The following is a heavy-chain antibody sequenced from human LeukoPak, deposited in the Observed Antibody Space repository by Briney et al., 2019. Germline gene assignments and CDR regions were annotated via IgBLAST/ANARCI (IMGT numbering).Heavy chain of an antibody. CDR1: GGSISSGSYY. Sequence: SETLSLTCTVSGGSISSGSYYWSWIRQPAGKGLEWIGRIYTSGSTNYNPSLKSRVTISVDTSKNQFSLKLSSVTAADTAVYYCARHRGYYYGSGSYTSWFDPWGQGTLVTVSS. V-gene: IGHV4-61*02. D-gene: IGHD3-10*01. CDR2: IYTSGST. J-gene: IGHJ5*02. CDR3: ARHRGYYYGSGSYTSWFDP.